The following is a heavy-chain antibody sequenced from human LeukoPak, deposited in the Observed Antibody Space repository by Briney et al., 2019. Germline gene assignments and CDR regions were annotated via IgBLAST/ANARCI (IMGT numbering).Heavy chain of an antibody. D-gene: IGHD3-3*01. CDR2: IYTSGST. Sequence: SETLSLTCTVSGGSISSYYWSWIRQPAGKGLEWIGRIYTSGSTNYNPSLKSRVTMSVDTSKNQFSLKLSSVTAADTVVYYCARDAYDFWSGYGSPNWFDPWGQGTLVTVSS. CDR1: GGSISSYY. CDR3: ARDAYDFWSGYGSPNWFDP. V-gene: IGHV4-4*07. J-gene: IGHJ5*02.